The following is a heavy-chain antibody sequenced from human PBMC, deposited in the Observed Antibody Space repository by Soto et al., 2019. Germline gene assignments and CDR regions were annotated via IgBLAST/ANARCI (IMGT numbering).Heavy chain of an antibody. CDR2: IYYSGST. Sequence: PSETLSRTYNVCGGSNSRYCWRWIRQQTGKGLEWIGYIYYSGSTNYNPSLKSRVTISVDTSKNQFSLKLSSVTAADTAVYYCARQRVGGSSWYVIDYWGQGTLVTVSS. CDR3: ARQRVGGSSWYVIDY. D-gene: IGHD6-13*01. J-gene: IGHJ4*02. CDR1: GGSNSRYC. V-gene: IGHV4-59*08.